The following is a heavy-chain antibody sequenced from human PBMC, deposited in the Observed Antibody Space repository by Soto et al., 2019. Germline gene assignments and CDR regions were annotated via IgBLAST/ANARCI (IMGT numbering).Heavy chain of an antibody. CDR3: VRDRLDYAMDV. Sequence: GGSLRLSCAASEFTFSDYYMSWIRQAPGKGLEWVSYISSSSSYTNYADSVKGRFTISRDNTKNSLYLQMNSLRAEDTAVYYCVRDRLDYAMDVWGQGTAVTVSS. V-gene: IGHV3-11*05. J-gene: IGHJ6*02. CDR2: ISSSSSYT. CDR1: EFTFSDYY. D-gene: IGHD2-21*01.